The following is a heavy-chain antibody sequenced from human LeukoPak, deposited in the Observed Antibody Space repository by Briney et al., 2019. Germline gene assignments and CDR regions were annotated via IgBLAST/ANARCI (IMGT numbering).Heavy chain of an antibody. Sequence: GGSLRLSCVASGFTFRNYWMSWLRQTPGKGLEWVANINEDETERYYVASVEGRFTVSRDNGKNSLHLQMNGLRAEDSAVFYCARARPATHNVFADFWGQGTLVTVSS. CDR2: INEDETER. CDR1: GFTFRNYW. CDR3: ARARPATHNVFADF. J-gene: IGHJ4*02. D-gene: IGHD3-3*01. V-gene: IGHV3-7*01.